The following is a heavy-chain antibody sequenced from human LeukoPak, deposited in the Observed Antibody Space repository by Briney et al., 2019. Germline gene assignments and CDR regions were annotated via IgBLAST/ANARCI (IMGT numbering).Heavy chain of an antibody. CDR3: ARGPSSSWYWFDP. J-gene: IGHJ5*02. D-gene: IGHD6-13*01. CDR2: IYHSGST. Sequence: SETLSLTCAVSGGSISSGGYSWSWIRQPPGKGLEWIGYIYHSGSTYYNPSLKSRVTISVDRSKNQFSLKLSSVTAADTAVYYRARGPSSSWYWFDPWGQGTLVTVSS. V-gene: IGHV4-30-2*01. CDR1: GGSISSGGYS.